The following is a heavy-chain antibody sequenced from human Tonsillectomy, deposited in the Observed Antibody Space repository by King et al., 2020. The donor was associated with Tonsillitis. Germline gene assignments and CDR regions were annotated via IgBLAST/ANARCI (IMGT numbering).Heavy chain of an antibody. V-gene: IGHV3-21*01. Sequence: QLVQSGGGLVKPGGSLRLSCAASVFTFSSYSMNWVRQAPGKGLEWVSSITSGSSYIYYADSVKGRFTISRDNANNSLYLQMNSLRAEDTAVYYCARDSPGTSGILGAFDYWGQGTLVTVSS. CDR1: VFTFSSYS. CDR3: ARDSPGTSGILGAFDY. J-gene: IGHJ4*02. D-gene: IGHD3-10*01. CDR2: ITSGSSYI.